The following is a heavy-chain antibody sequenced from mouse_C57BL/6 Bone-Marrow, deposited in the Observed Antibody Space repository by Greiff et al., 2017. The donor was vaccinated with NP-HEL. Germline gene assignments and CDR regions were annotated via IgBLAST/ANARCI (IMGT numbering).Heavy chain of an antibody. CDR2: IYPGSGNT. CDR1: GYTFTDYY. V-gene: IGHV1-76*01. CDR3: ARWGGNFDFDY. Sequence: QVQLQQSGAELVRPGASVKLSCKASGYTFTDYYINWVKQRPGQGLEWIARIYPGSGNTYYNEKFKGKATLTAEKSSSTAYMQLSSLTSEDSAVYFCARWGGNFDFDYWGQGTTLTVSS. J-gene: IGHJ2*01. D-gene: IGHD2-1*01.